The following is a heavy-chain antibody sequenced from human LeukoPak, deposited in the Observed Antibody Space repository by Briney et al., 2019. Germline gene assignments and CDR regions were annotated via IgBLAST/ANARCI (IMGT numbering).Heavy chain of an antibody. CDR2: ISGSGRSGT. Sequence: GGSLRLSCAASGFTFSSYAMSWVRQAPGRGLEWVSVISGSGRSGTNYADSVKGRFTISRDNSKNTLYLQMNSLRVEDTAIYYCAKAPGGGNWNWGQGTLVTVSS. CDR3: AKAPGGGNWN. V-gene: IGHV3-23*01. D-gene: IGHD4-23*01. J-gene: IGHJ4*02. CDR1: GFTFSSYA.